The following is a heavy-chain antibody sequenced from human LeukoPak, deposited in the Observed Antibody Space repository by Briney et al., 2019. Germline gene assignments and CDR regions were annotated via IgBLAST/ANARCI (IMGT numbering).Heavy chain of an antibody. CDR1: GYTFTGYY. V-gene: IGHV1-2*04. Sequence: ASVKVSCKASGYTFTGYYMHWVRQAPGQGLEWMGWINPNSGGTNYAQKFQGWVTMTRDTSISTAYMELSRLRSDDTAVYYCARAALDSSGAFDIWGQGTMVTVSS. J-gene: IGHJ3*02. CDR3: ARAALDSSGAFDI. D-gene: IGHD3-22*01. CDR2: INPNSGGT.